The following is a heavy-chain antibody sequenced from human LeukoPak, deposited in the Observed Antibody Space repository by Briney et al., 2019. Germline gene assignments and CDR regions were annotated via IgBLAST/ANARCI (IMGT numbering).Heavy chain of an antibody. Sequence: PGGSPRLSCVASGFTFSSYSMNWVRQAPGKGLEWVSSISSTTNYIYDYADSVRGRFTISRDNAKNSLYLQMNSLRAEDTAVYYCARDAKGYCSDGVCADWGQGTLVTVSS. D-gene: IGHD2-8*01. CDR1: GFTFSSYS. V-gene: IGHV3-21*01. J-gene: IGHJ4*02. CDR3: ARDAKGYCSDGVCAD. CDR2: ISSTTNYI.